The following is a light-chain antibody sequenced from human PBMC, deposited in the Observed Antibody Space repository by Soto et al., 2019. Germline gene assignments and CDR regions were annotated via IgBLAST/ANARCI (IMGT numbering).Light chain of an antibody. J-gene: IGKJ4*01. Sequence: DVQMTQSQSSLYAFVGDRVTITCRANQGIAPYLAWFQQKPGRVPKLLIYATSTLQSGVPSRFSGSGSGTDLTLTINSLQPEDVGTYYCQKYNSAPLTFGGGTKVEIK. CDR3: QKYNSAPLT. CDR1: QGIAPY. CDR2: ATS. V-gene: IGKV1-27*01.